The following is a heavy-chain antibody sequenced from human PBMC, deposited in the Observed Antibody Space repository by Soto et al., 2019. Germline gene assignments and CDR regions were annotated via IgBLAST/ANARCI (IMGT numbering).Heavy chain of an antibody. V-gene: IGHV3-23*01. CDR1: GFGFKNFA. J-gene: IGHJ5*02. CDR2: IRGTGLNT. Sequence: GGSLRLSCVGSGFGFKNFAINWVRQPPGKGLEWVSVIRGTGLNTYYAASVKGRFNISRDNSKNTVYLQMDSLKVEDTAVYYCAKRASPANIDNWFDPWGPGTQVTVSS. CDR3: AKRASPANIDNWFDP.